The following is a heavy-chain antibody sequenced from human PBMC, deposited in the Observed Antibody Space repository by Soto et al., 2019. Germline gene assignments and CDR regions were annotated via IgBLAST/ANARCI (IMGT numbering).Heavy chain of an antibody. CDR3: ARDIVVVVAATLGYYYGMDV. D-gene: IGHD2-15*01. V-gene: IGHV1-3*01. CDR1: GYTFSNFA. CDR2: INAGYWNT. J-gene: IGHJ6*02. Sequence: ASVKVSCKASGYTFSNFAVHWVRQAPGQRLEWMGWINAGYWNTKYSQKFQGRVTITRDTSASTAYMELSSLRSEDTAVYYCARDIVVVVAATLGYYYGMDVWGQGTTVTVSS.